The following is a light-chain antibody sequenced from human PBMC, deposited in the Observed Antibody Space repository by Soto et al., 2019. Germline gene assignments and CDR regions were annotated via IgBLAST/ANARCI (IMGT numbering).Light chain of an antibody. CDR2: KAS. J-gene: IGKJ1*01. Sequence: DIQMTQSPSTLSASVGDRVTITCRASQSISSWLAWYQQKPGKAPKLLIYKASSLESGVPSRFSGSGSGTEFTLTISTLQTDDFVTYYCQQYNCQTLDPTFGQGTKVEIK. V-gene: IGKV1-5*03. CDR3: QQYNCQTLDPT. CDR1: QSISSW.